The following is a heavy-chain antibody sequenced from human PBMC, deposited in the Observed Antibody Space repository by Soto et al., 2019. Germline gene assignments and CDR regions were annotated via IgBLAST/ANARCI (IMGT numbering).Heavy chain of an antibody. CDR1: GFSFEIYW. J-gene: IGHJ4*02. D-gene: IGHD3-10*01. CDR3: ARENWFFDY. CDR2: INPDGSGE. V-gene: IGHV3-7*01. Sequence: EVHLEESGGGLVQPGGSLRLSCAASGFSFEIYWMGWVRQAPGKGLEWVANINPDGSGEYYLDSVKGRFTISRDNAKNSVYLQMNSLVGDDTAVYYCARENWFFDYWGQGTPVTVSS.